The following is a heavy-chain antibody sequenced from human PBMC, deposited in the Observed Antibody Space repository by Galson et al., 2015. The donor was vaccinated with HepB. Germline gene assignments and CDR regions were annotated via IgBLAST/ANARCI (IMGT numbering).Heavy chain of an antibody. CDR2: ISAYNGNT. V-gene: IGHV1-18*01. D-gene: IGHD3-3*01. CDR3: ARLGPGVVITWETTYFDY. J-gene: IGHJ4*02. CDR1: GGTFSSYA. Sequence: SVKVSCKASGGTFSSYAISRVRQAPGQGLEWMGWISAYNGNTNYAQKLQGRVTMTTDTSTSTAYMELRSLRSDDTAVYYCARLGPGVVITWETTYFDYWGQGTLVTVSS.